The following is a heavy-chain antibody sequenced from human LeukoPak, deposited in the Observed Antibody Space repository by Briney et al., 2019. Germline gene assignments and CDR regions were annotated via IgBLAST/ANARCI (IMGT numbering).Heavy chain of an antibody. CDR1: GFTFSSYL. D-gene: IGHD1-7*01. J-gene: IGHJ4*02. CDR2: IKQDGSEK. Sequence: GGSLRLSCAASGFTFSSYLMSWVRQAPGKGLEWVANIKQDGSEKYYVDSVKGRFTISRDNAKNSLYLQMNSLRAEDTAVYYCARRTNSDYWGQGTLVTVSS. V-gene: IGHV3-7*01. CDR3: ARRTNSDY.